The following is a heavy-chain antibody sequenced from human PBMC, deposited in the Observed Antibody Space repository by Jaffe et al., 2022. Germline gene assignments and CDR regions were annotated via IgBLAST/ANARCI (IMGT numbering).Heavy chain of an antibody. J-gene: IGHJ5*02. V-gene: IGHV4-34*01. CDR2: INHSGST. Sequence: QVQLQQWGAGLLKPSETLSLTCAVYGGSFSGYYWSWIRQPPGKGLEWIGEINHSGSTNYNPSLKSRVTISVDTSKNQFSLKLSSVTAADTAVYYCATRKPRIRLGYCSGGSCYSNWFDPWGQGTLVTVSS. D-gene: IGHD2-15*01. CDR1: GGSFSGYY. CDR3: ATRKPRIRLGYCSGGSCYSNWFDP.